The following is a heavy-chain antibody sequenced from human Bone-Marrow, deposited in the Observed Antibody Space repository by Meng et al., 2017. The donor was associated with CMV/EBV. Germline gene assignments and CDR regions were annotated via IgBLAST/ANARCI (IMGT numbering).Heavy chain of an antibody. CDR3: ARHRRGTRILDY. Sequence: GESLKISCQTSGYTFSNYWIGWVRQMPGKGLEWMGIIYPGDSDTRYSPSFQGQVTISADKSISTAYLQWSSLKASDTAMYYCARHRRGTRILDYWGQGTLVTVSS. CDR2: IYPGDSDT. V-gene: IGHV5-51*01. D-gene: IGHD3-16*01. J-gene: IGHJ4*02. CDR1: GYTFSNYW.